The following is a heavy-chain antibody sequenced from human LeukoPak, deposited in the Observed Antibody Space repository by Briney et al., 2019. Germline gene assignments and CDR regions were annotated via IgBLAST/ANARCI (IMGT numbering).Heavy chain of an antibody. CDR1: GGSISSYY. CDR3: ARESYGSGTVWFDP. CDR2: IYYSGST. Sequence: SETLSLTCTVSGGSISSYYWSWIRQPPGKGLEWIGYIYYSGSTNYNPSLKSRVTISVDTSKNQFSLKLSSVTAADTAVYYCARESYGSGTVWFDPWGQGTLVTVSS. J-gene: IGHJ5*02. D-gene: IGHD3-10*01. V-gene: IGHV4-59*01.